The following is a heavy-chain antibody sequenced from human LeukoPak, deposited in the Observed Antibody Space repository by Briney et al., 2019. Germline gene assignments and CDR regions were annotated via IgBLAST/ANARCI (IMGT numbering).Heavy chain of an antibody. D-gene: IGHD3-3*01. J-gene: IGHJ4*02. Sequence: GGSLRLSCAASGFTFSSYWMSWVRQAPGKGLEWVPAISGSGGSTYYADSVKGRFTISRDNSKNTLYLQMNSLRAEDTAVYYCAKDVKAYDFWSGYLSDYFDYWGQGTLVTVSS. CDR3: AKDVKAYDFWSGYLSDYFDY. V-gene: IGHV3-23*01. CDR1: GFTFSSYW. CDR2: ISGSGGST.